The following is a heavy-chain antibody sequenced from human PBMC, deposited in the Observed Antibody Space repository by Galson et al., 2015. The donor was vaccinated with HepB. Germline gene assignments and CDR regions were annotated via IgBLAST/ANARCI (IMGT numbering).Heavy chain of an antibody. CDR1: GFTFSNYS. V-gene: IGHV3-48*01. J-gene: IGHJ3*02. CDR2: ISSSSSTI. D-gene: IGHD2-15*01. Sequence: SLRLSCAASGFTFSNYSMNWVRQAPGKGLEWVSYISSSSSTIYYADSVKGRFTISRDNAKNSLYLQMNSLRAEDTAVYYCARESGSGPFDAFDIWGQGTMVTVSS. CDR3: ARESGSGPFDAFDI.